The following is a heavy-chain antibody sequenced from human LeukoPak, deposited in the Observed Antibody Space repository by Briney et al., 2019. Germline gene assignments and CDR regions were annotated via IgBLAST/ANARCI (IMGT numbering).Heavy chain of an antibody. CDR1: GFNFSSYG. D-gene: IGHD6-19*01. CDR3: ASTSGWYEPIDY. J-gene: IGHJ4*02. V-gene: IGHV3-33*01. Sequence: PGGSLRLSCAASGFNFSSYGMHWVPQAPGKALEGVAVIWDDGSNKFYAVSVKGRFTISRDNSKNSLYLQMNSLRAEDTAVYYCASTSGWYEPIDYWGQGTLVTVSS. CDR2: IWDDGSNK.